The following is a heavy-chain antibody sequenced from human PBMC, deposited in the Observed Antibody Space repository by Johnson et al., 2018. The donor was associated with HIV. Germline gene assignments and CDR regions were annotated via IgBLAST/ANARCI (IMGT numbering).Heavy chain of an antibody. V-gene: IGHV3-30*04. CDR2: ISYDGSNK. CDR1: GFTFSSYA. J-gene: IGHJ3*02. D-gene: IGHD1-14*01. Sequence: VQLVESGGGVVRPGGSLRLSCAASGFTFSSYAMHWVRQAPGKGLEWVAVISYDGSNKFYADSVKGRFTISRDNSKNTLYLQMNSLRHEDTAVYYCARDQGELRRTHAFDIWGQGTMVTVSS. CDR3: ARDQGELRRTHAFDI.